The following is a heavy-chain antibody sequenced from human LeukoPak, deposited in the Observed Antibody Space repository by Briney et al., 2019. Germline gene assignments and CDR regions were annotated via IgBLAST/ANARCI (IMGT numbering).Heavy chain of an antibody. D-gene: IGHD2-2*01. V-gene: IGHV1-2*02. CDR1: GYTFSNYY. Sequence: GASVKVSCKASGYTFSNYYIHWVRQAPGQGLEWMGWINPNSGGTNYAQKFQGRVTMTRDTSISTAYMELSRLRSDDTAVYYCARDRVQILGYCSSTSCTSNWFDPWGQGTLVTVSS. CDR3: ARDRVQILGYCSSTSCTSNWFDP. J-gene: IGHJ5*02. CDR2: INPNSGGT.